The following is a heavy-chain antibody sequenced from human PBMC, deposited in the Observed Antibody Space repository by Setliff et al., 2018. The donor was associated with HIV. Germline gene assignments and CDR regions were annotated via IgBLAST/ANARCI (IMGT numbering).Heavy chain of an antibody. Sequence: PSETLSLTCAVYGGAFRGYYWTWIRQSPGRGLEWIGEVNHKGVANYSPSLMRRATISADTSKNQFSLRLSSVTAADTALYFCTRAQIAAPRPFDYWGQGTLVTVS. CDR1: GGAFRGYY. CDR3: TRAQIAAPRPFDY. CDR2: VNHKGVA. J-gene: IGHJ4*02. D-gene: IGHD2-21*01. V-gene: IGHV4-34*01.